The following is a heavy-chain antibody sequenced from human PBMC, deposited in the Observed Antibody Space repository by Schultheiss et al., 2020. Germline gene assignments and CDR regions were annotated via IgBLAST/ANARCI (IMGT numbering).Heavy chain of an antibody. CDR3: AKEGNSYINDHYYMDV. D-gene: IGHD1-1*01. CDR1: GFTFDDYA. CDR2: ITWKSGRM. V-gene: IGHV3-9*01. Sequence: SLRLSCAASGFTFDDYAMHWVRQTPGKGLEWVSRITWKSGRMDYADSVKGRFTISRDSAKKSLYLQMNSLRVEDTALYYCAKEGNSYINDHYYMDVWGKGTTGTVS. J-gene: IGHJ6*03.